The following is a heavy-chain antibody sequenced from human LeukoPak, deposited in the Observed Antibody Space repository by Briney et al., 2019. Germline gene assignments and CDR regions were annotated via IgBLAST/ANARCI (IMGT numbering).Heavy chain of an antibody. D-gene: IGHD2-21*02. V-gene: IGHV3-53*01. CDR2: IYLSGTT. CDR3: AAAYCGGDCYSDNHYYFMDL. J-gene: IGHJ6*03. Sequence: GSLRLSCAASGFSVSGNYLSWVRPSPGKGLEWVSAIYLSGTTHYADSVKGRFTISRDNSKNALNLQMNSLRVEDTAVYYCAAAYCGGDCYSDNHYYFMDLWGRGTTVTVSS. CDR1: GFSVSGNY.